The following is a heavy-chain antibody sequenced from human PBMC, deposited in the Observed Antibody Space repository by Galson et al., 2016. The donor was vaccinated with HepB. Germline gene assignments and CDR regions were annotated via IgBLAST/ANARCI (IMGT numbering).Heavy chain of an antibody. CDR2: ISSASSIK. CDR1: GFTFNTYG. Sequence: SLRLSCADSGFTFNTYGMNWVRQAPGKGLEWVSYISSASSIKYYADSVKGRFTISRDNARHSLYLEMNSLRGEDTGIYYCAREGLADGSYFDYWGRGTLVTVS. V-gene: IGHV3-48*04. J-gene: IGHJ4*02. D-gene: IGHD5-24*01. CDR3: AREGLADGSYFDY.